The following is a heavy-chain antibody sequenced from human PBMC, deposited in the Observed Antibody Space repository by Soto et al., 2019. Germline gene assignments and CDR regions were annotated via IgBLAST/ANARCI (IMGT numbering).Heavy chain of an antibody. CDR2: ISYDGSNK. CDR1: GFTFSTYA. D-gene: IGHD6-19*01. V-gene: IGHV3-30-3*01. CDR3: ARDGYSSGWSQIFDY. J-gene: IGHJ4*02. Sequence: QVQLVESGGGVVQPGRSLRLSCAASGFTFSTYAMHWVRQAPCKGLQWVAVISYDGSNKSYADSVKGRFTISRDYSKNTLYLQMISLRAEDTAVYYCARDGYSSGWSQIFDYGGQGTLVTVSS.